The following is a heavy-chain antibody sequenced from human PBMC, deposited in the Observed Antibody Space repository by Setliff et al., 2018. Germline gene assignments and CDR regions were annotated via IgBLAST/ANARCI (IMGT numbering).Heavy chain of an antibody. CDR1: GGTFSSYG. D-gene: IGHD6-6*01. J-gene: IGHJ6*03. CDR2: TIPIFGTT. Sequence: SVKVSCKASGGTFSSYGISWVWQAPGQGLEWMGGTIPIFGTTNYAQKFQGRVTITTDESTSTAYMELSSLRSEDTAVYYCARDRAARPPNSYYYYMDVWGKGTTVTVSS. CDR3: ARDRAARPPNSYYYYMDV. V-gene: IGHV1-69*05.